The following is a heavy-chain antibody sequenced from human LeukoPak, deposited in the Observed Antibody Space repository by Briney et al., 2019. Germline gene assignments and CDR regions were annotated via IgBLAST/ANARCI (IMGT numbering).Heavy chain of an antibody. J-gene: IGHJ6*02. CDR3: AASVVKWAYYYYGMDV. CDR1: GFTFTSSA. V-gene: IGHV1-58*02. Sequence: SVKVSCKASGFTFTSSAMQWVRQARGQRLEWIGWIVVGSDNTNYAQKFQERVTITRDMSTSTAYMELSSLRSEDTAVYYCAASVVKWAYYYYGMDVWGQGTTVTVSS. CDR2: IVVGSDNT. D-gene: IGHD1-26*01.